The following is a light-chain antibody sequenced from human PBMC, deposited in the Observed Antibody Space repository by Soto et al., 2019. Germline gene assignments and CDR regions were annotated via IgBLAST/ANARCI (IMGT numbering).Light chain of an antibody. Sequence: EIVLTQSPGTLSLSPRERATPSCRASQSVSSSYLAWYQQKPGQAPRLLLYGASSRATGIPDRFSGSGYGTDFTLTISRLEPEDFAVYYCQQYGSSPFTFGGGTKVEIK. CDR3: QQYGSSPFT. V-gene: IGKV3-20*01. CDR2: GAS. J-gene: IGKJ4*01. CDR1: QSVSSSY.